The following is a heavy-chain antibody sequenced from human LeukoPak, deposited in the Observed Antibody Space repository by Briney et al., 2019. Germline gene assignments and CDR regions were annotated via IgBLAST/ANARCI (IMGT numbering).Heavy chain of an antibody. Sequence: PGGSLRLSCAGSGFTVSSNYMSWVRQAPGKELEWVSVIYSSGSTYYADSVKGRFTISRDNSKNTLFLQMNSLGADDTAVYYCTRVRVGDGGNDDHWGQGSLVTVSS. J-gene: IGHJ4*02. V-gene: IGHV3-53*01. CDR1: GFTVSSNY. CDR3: TRVRVGDGGNDDH. CDR2: IYSSGST. D-gene: IGHD4-23*01.